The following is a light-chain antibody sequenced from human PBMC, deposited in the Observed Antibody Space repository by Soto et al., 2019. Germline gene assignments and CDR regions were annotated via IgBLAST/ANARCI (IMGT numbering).Light chain of an antibody. V-gene: IGLV2-11*01. J-gene: IGLJ3*02. CDR1: SSDVGGFDF. CDR3: CLYTASSSV. CDR2: DVS. Sequence: QSALTQPRSVSVSPGQSVAISCTATSSDVGGFDFVSWYQQHPGKAPKLVIYDVSKRPSGVPDRFSGSRSGDTASLTISGLQAEDEADYYCCLYTASSSVFGGGTKLTVL.